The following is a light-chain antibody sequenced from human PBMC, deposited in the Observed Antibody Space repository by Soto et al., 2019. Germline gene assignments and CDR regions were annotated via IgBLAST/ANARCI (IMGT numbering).Light chain of an antibody. Sequence: DIVMTQTPLSSPVTLGQPASISCRSSQSLVHSNGKTYLSWLQQRPDQPPRLLIYEISKRFSGVPDRFSGSGAGTDFTLRISRVEAEDVGVYYCMHATQFPQTFGQGTKVDIK. V-gene: IGKV2-24*01. CDR2: EIS. CDR1: QSLVHSNGKTY. CDR3: MHATQFPQT. J-gene: IGKJ1*01.